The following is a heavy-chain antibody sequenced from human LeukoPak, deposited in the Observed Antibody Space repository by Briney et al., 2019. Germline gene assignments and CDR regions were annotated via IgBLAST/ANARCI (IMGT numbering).Heavy chain of an antibody. D-gene: IGHD3-10*01. V-gene: IGHV4-59*01. Sequence: PGGSLRLSCAASGFTFSSYWMSWIRQPPGKGLEWIGYIYYRVTSDYNPSLKSRVTMSVDMSTRQISLKLSSVTAADTAVYYCARAVGGDGSGSLWGPGTLVTVSS. CDR1: GFTFSSYW. CDR2: IYYRVTS. CDR3: ARAVGGDGSGSL. J-gene: IGHJ4*02.